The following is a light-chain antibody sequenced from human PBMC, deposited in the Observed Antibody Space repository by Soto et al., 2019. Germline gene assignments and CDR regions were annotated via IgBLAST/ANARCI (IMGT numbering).Light chain of an antibody. CDR3: AAWDDTVRSYV. CDR2: RDN. J-gene: IGLJ1*01. CDR1: ISNIGTNY. V-gene: IGLV1-47*01. Sequence: QSVLTQPPSVSGTPGQRVTISCSGGISNIGTNYVHWFQQLPGTAPKVLSNRDNQRPSGVPDRFSGSKSGTSASLAISGLQSEDDAAYYCAAWDDTVRSYVFGTGTKVTVL.